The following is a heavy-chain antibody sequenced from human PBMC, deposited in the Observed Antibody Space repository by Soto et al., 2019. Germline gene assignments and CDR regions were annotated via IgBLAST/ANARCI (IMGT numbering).Heavy chain of an antibody. Sequence: QVQLVQSGAEVQKPGSSVKVSCKASGGTFSSYTISWVRQAPGQGLEWMGRIIPILGIANYAQKFQGRVTITADKSTSTAYMELSSLRSEDTAVYYCARGIPRYCSGGSCSISGYWGQGTLVTVSS. CDR1: GGTFSSYT. J-gene: IGHJ4*02. CDR3: ARGIPRYCSGGSCSISGY. D-gene: IGHD2-15*01. CDR2: IIPILGIA. V-gene: IGHV1-69*02.